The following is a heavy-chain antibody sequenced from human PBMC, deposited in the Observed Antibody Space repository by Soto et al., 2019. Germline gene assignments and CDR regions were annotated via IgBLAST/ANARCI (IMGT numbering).Heavy chain of an antibody. V-gene: IGHV3-30*18. Sequence: GGSLRLSCAASGFTFSSYGMHWVRQAPGKGLEWVAVISYDGSNKYYADSVKGRFTISRDNSKNTLYLQMNSLRAEDTAVYYCAKDHRLLEDLLWYFDLWGRGTLVTVSS. J-gene: IGHJ2*01. CDR2: ISYDGSNK. CDR1: GFTFSSYG. CDR3: AKDHRLLEDLLWYFDL. D-gene: IGHD3-22*01.